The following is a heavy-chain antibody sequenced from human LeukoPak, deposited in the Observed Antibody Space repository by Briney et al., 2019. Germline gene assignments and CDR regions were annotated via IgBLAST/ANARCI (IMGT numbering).Heavy chain of an antibody. V-gene: IGHV3-9*01. D-gene: IGHD6-6*01. Sequence: SSGDYYWSWIRQPPGKGLEWVSGISWNSGSIGYADSVKGRFTISRDNAKNSLYLQMNSLRAEDTAVYYCAGQTDRIAARPSYQDYRGQGTLVTVSS. CDR3: AGQTDRIAARPSYQDY. CDR2: ISWNSGSI. J-gene: IGHJ4*02. CDR1: SSGDYY.